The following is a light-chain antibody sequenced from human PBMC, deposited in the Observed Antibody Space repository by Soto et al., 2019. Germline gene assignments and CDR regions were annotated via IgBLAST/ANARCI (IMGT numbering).Light chain of an antibody. CDR1: QSVSSS. Sequence: EVVLTQSQATRSLSPGERATLSCRASQSVSSSLAWYQQKPGQAPRLLIYGASTRATGIPARFSGSGSGTEFTLTINSMKSEDFAVYYCQQYNNWWTFGQGTKVDIK. V-gene: IGKV3-15*01. CDR3: QQYNNWWT. J-gene: IGKJ1*01. CDR2: GAS.